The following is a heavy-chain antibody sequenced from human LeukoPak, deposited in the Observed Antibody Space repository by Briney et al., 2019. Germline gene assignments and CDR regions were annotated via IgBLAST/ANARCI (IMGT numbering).Heavy chain of an antibody. D-gene: IGHD3-10*01. V-gene: IGHV1-46*01. CDR2: ISPGDGGT. J-gene: IGHJ4*02. Sequence: ASVKVSCKASGYTFTSHYVHWVRQAPGQGLEWMGIISPGDGGTKYARNYQGRVTMTRDTSTSTVYMELTSLRSEDTAVYYCARADGDFDYWGQGTLVTVSS. CDR1: GYTFTSHY. CDR3: ARADGDFDY.